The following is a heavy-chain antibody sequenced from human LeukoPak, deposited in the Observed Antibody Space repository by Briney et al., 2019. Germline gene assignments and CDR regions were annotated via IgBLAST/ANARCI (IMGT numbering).Heavy chain of an antibody. J-gene: IGHJ3*02. D-gene: IGHD5-18*01. CDR2: IHYSGST. CDR3: ASGRGLYSFYAYDI. Sequence: SETLSLTCSVSGGSISSTTYYWSWIRQHPGKGLEWIGYIHYSGSTNYNPSLKSRVTISVDTSKNQFSLKLSSVTAADTAVYYCASGRGLYSFYAYDIWGQGTMVTVSS. V-gene: IGHV4-31*03. CDR1: GGSISSTTYY.